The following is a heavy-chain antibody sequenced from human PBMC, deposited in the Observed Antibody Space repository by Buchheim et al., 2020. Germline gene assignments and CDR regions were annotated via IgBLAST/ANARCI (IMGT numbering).Heavy chain of an antibody. CDR3: ARWYYYGMDV. CDR2: IKEDGSDK. J-gene: IGHJ6*02. D-gene: IGHD2-15*01. V-gene: IGHV3-7*01. CDR1: GFTFSNYW. Sequence: EVQLVESGGGLVQPGGSLRVSCAASGFTFSNYWMSWVRQAPGKGLEWVANIKEDGSDKYYVDSVKGRFTISRDNAKKPLYLQMNSLRAEDTAVYYCARWYYYGMDVWGQGTT.